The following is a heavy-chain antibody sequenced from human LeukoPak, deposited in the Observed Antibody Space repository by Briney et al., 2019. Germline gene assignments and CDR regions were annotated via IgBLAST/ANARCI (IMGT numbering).Heavy chain of an antibody. D-gene: IGHD2-15*01. CDR1: GGSISSGGYY. CDR2: IYYSGRT. CDR3: ARERTEDFDY. V-gene: IGHV4-31*03. Sequence: PSETLSLTCTVSGGSISSGGYYWSWIRQHPGKGLEWIGYIYYSGRTYYNPSLKSRVTISVDTSKNQFSLKLSSVTAADTAVYYCARERTEDFDYWGQGTLVTVSS. J-gene: IGHJ4*02.